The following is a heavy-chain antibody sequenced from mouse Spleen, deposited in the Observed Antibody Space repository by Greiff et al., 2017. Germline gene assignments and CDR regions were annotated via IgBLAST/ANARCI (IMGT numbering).Heavy chain of an antibody. Sequence: VKLVESGPGLVQPSQSLSITCTVSGFSLTSYGVHWVRQSPGKGLEWLGVIWSGGSTDYNAAFISRLSISKDNSKSQVFFKMNSLQADDTAIYYCARRGYGNYEDFDVWGAGTTVTVSS. CDR1: GFSLTSYG. J-gene: IGHJ1*01. CDR2: IWSGGST. CDR3: ARRGYGNYEDFDV. D-gene: IGHD2-10*02. V-gene: IGHV2-2*01.